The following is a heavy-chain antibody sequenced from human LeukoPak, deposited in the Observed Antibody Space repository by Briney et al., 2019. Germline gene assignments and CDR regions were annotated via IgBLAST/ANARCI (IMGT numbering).Heavy chain of an antibody. Sequence: PSETLSLTCTVSGGSISDYFWNWIRQPAGKGLEWIGRIYSSGSTHYNPSLKGRATMSVDTPKNHFSLKLSPVTAADTAVYYCARTSGNYYWEIHFDFWGQGILVTVSS. J-gene: IGHJ4*02. V-gene: IGHV4-4*07. D-gene: IGHD1-26*01. CDR2: IYSSGST. CDR1: GGSISDYF. CDR3: ARTSGNYYWEIHFDF.